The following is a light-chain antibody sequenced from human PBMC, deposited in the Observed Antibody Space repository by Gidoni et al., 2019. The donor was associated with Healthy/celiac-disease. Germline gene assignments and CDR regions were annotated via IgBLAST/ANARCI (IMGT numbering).Light chain of an antibody. CDR3: QQYGSSPQWT. V-gene: IGKV3-20*01. CDR2: GAS. Sequence: EIVLTQSPGTLSLFPGERATLSCRASRSVSSSYLAWYQQKPGQAPRLLIYGASSRATGIPDRFSGSGSGTDFTLTISRLEPEDFAVYYCQQYGSSPQWTFGQGTKVEIK. J-gene: IGKJ1*01. CDR1: RSVSSSY.